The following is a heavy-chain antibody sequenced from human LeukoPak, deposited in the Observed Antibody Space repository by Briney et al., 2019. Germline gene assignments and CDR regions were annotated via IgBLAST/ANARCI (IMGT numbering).Heavy chain of an antibody. V-gene: IGHV3-48*04. J-gene: IGHJ4*02. D-gene: IGHD2-21*02. CDR1: GFTFSSYA. CDR2: ISNGGHII. CDR3: ASMTTYCGGDCYFFDY. Sequence: PGGSLRLSCAASGFTFSSYAMSWVRQAPGKGLEWVSYISNGGHIIYYADSVKGRFTISRDNAKNSLYLQMDSLRAEDTAVYYCASMTTYCGGDCYFFDYWGQGTLVTVSS.